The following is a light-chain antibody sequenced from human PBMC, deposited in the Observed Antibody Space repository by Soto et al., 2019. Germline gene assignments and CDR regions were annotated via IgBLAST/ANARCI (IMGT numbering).Light chain of an antibody. CDR2: WAS. CDR1: QSILYSSNEKNY. V-gene: IGKV4-1*01. Sequence: DIVMTQSPDSLAGSLGERATINCKSSQSILYSSNEKNYLAWYQQKPGQPPKLLFYWASTRESGVPDRFSGSGSGTDFPLTISSLQAEDVAVYYCQQYYGTPFSFGPGTKVDIK. J-gene: IGKJ3*01. CDR3: QQYYGTPFS.